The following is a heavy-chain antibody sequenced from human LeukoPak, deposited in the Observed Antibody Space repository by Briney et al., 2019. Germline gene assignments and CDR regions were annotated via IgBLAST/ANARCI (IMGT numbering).Heavy chain of an antibody. D-gene: IGHD6-6*01. V-gene: IGHV4-59*01. Sequence: SETLSLTCTISGGSISSYYWSWIRQPPGKGLEWIGYIYYSGSTNYNPSLKSRVTISVDTSKNQFSLKLSSVTAADTAVYYCAREIAAHRGLFDYWGQGTLVTVSS. J-gene: IGHJ4*02. CDR3: AREIAAHRGLFDY. CDR2: IYYSGST. CDR1: GGSISSYY.